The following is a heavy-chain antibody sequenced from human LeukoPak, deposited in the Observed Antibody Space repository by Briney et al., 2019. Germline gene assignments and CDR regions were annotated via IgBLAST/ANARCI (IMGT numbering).Heavy chain of an antibody. CDR3: SRQSIAVAGTGYFQH. V-gene: IGHV4-34*01. Sequence: SETLSLTCAVYGGSFSGYYWSWIRQPPGKGLEWIGEINHSGSTNYNPSLKSRVTMSVDTSNSQFSLKLSSVTAADTAVYYCSRQSIAVAGTGYFQHWGQGTLVTVSS. J-gene: IGHJ1*01. D-gene: IGHD6-19*01. CDR2: INHSGST. CDR1: GGSFSGYY.